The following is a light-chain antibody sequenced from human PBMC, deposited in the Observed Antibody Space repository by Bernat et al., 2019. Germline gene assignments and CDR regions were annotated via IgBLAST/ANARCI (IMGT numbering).Light chain of an antibody. J-gene: IGLJ2*01. CDR3: GTWDTTLSAGV. CDR2: DNY. Sequence: QSVLTQPPSVSAAPGQKVTISCSGSNSNIGNHYVSWYQQLPGTAPKLLIYDNYKRPSGIPDRFSGSKSGTSANLDITGLQTGDEADYYCGTWDTTLSAGVFGGGTKLTVL. CDR1: NSNIGNHY. V-gene: IGLV1-51*01.